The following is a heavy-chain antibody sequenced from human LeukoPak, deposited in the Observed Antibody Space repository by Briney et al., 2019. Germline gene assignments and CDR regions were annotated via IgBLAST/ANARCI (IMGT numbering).Heavy chain of an antibody. J-gene: IGHJ4*02. CDR2: INPSGGNT. D-gene: IGHD6-19*01. CDR3: ARQGTYSSAIGMGY. Sequence: ASVKVSCKASGYTFTSYYLHWVRQARGQGPEWMGIINPSGGNTNYAQKFQGRVTMTTDTSTRTVYMEVNSLRSEDTAVYYCARQGTYSSAIGMGYWGQGTLVTVSS. CDR1: GYTFTSYY. V-gene: IGHV1-46*01.